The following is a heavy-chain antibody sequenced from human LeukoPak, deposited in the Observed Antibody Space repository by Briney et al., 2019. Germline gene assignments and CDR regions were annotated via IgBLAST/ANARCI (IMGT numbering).Heavy chain of an antibody. CDR3: ARVASRNFDY. CDR2: INPNSGGT. Sequence: GASVKVSCKASGYTFTGYYMHWVRQAPGQGLEWMGRINPNSGGTNYAQKFQGRVTMTRDTSISTAYMELSSLKASDTAMYYCARVASRNFDYWGQGTLVIVSS. CDR1: GYTFTGYY. J-gene: IGHJ4*02. D-gene: IGHD6-6*01. V-gene: IGHV1-2*06.